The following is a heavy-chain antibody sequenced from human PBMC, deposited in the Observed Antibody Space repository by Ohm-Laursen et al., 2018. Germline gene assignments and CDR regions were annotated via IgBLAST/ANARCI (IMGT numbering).Heavy chain of an antibody. CDR2: LNPVSGNS. D-gene: IGHD1-7*01. CDR1: GYTFTSYD. J-gene: IGHJ5*02. Sequence: ATAKISCKASGYTFTSYDITWVRQASGQGPEWIGWLNPVSGNSNFGQKFRGRVTVTSDTSISTAYMELSGLTSDDTATYYCGRAVRNQLLTDPWGQGTLVTVTS. V-gene: IGHV1-8*01. CDR3: GRAVRNQLLTDP.